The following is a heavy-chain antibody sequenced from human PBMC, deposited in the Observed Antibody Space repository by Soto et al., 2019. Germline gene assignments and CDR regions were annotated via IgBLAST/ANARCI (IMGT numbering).Heavy chain of an antibody. D-gene: IGHD3-22*01. CDR1: GYTLTELS. CDR3: ATGDYYDSSGYFDY. CDR2: FDPEDGET. V-gene: IGHV1-24*01. Sequence: GSSVKVSCKVSGYTLTELSMHWVRQAPGKGLEWMGGFDPEDGETIYAQKFQGRVTMTEDTSTDTAYMELSSLRSEDTAVYYCATGDYYDSSGYFDYSGQGTLVSVSS. J-gene: IGHJ4*02.